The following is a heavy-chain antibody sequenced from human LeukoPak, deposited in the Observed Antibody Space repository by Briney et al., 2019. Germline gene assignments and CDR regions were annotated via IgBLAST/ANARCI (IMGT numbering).Heavy chain of an antibody. CDR3: AKSEGPYYYYYGMDV. Sequence: ASVKVSCKASGYTFTSYYMHWVRQAPGQGLEWMGIINPSGGSTSYAQKFQGRVTMTRDTSTSTVYMELSSLRSEDTAVYYCAKSEGPYYYYYGMDVWGQGTTVTVSS. J-gene: IGHJ6*02. CDR2: INPSGGST. CDR1: GYTFTSYY. V-gene: IGHV1-46*01.